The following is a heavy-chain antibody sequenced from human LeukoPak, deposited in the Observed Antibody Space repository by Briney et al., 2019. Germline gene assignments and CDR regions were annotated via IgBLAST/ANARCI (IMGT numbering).Heavy chain of an antibody. CDR3: ARDVVVVPAAIHYGMDV. V-gene: IGHV4-34*01. J-gene: IGHJ6*02. D-gene: IGHD2-2*01. CDR2: INHSGRT. CDR1: GGSFSDCF. Sequence: SDTLSLPCAVYGGSFSDCFWGWIRQPPGKGLEWIGEINHSGRTYYNPSLKSRVTISVDTSKNQFSLNLSSVTAADTAVYYCARDVVVVPAAIHYGMDVWGQGTTVTVSS.